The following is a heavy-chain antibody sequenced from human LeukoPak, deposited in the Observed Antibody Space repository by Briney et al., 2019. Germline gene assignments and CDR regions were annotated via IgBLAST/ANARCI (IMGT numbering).Heavy chain of an antibody. V-gene: IGHV3-64*01. CDR3: ARGGSSLTIFAVVIH. D-gene: IGHD3-3*01. Sequence: GGSLRLSCAASGFTFSSYAMHWVRQTPGKGLEYVSAISSNGGSTYYANSVKGRFTISRDNSKNTLYLQMGSLRAEDMAVYYCARGGSSLTIFAVVIHWGQGTLVTVSS. CDR2: ISSNGGST. CDR1: GFTFSSYA. J-gene: IGHJ4*02.